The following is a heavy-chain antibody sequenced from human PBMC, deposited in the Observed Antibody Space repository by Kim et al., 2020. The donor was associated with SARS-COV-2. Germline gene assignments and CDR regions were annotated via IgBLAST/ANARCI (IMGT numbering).Heavy chain of an antibody. Sequence: ASVKVSCKASGYTFTSYGISWVRQAPGQGLEWMGWISAYNGNTNYAQKLQGRVTMTTDTSTSTAYMELRSLRSDDTAVYYCARAQNRGNSNHTPYYYDSSGSKDPPVDWFDPWGQGTLVTVSS. CDR2: ISAYNGNT. D-gene: IGHD3-22*01. CDR1: GYTFTSYG. J-gene: IGHJ5*02. V-gene: IGHV1-18*01. CDR3: ARAQNRGNSNHTPYYYDSSGSKDPPVDWFDP.